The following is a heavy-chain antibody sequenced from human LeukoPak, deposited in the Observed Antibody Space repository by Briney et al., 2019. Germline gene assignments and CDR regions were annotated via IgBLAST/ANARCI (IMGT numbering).Heavy chain of an antibody. D-gene: IGHD1-26*01. J-gene: IGHJ3*02. V-gene: IGHV3-23*01. Sequence: GGTLRLSCAASGFTFSSYGMSWVRQAPGKGLEWVSAISGSGGSTYYADSVKGRFTISRDNSKNTLYLQMNSLRAEDTAVYYCARRSGSCSFGYDAFDIWGQGTMVTVSS. CDR2: ISGSGGST. CDR3: ARRSGSCSFGYDAFDI. CDR1: GFTFSSYG.